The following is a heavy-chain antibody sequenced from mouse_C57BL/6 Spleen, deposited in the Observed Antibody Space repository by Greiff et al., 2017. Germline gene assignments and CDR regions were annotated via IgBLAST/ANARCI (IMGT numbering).Heavy chain of an antibody. J-gene: IGHJ4*01. CDR1: GYSITSGYY. CDR2: ISYDGSN. Sequence: EVQLQESGPGLVKPSQSLSLTCSVTGYSITSGYYWNWIRQFPGNKLEWMGYISYDGSNNYNPSLKNRISITRDTSKNQFFLKLNSVTTEDTATYYCARNPSHYDGSSYDYAMDYWGQGTSVTVSS. CDR3: ARNPSHYDGSSYDYAMDY. V-gene: IGHV3-6*01. D-gene: IGHD1-1*01.